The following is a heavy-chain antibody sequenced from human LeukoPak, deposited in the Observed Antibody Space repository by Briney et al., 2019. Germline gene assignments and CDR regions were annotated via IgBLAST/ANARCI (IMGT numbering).Heavy chain of an antibody. J-gene: IGHJ4*02. CDR2: ISYDGSNK. D-gene: IGHD1-7*01. CDR3: AKDLTGTTDY. Sequence: GGSLRLSCAASGFTFSSYGMHWVRQAPGKGLEWVAVISYDGSNKYYADSVKGRFTISRDNSKNTLYLQMNSLRAEDTGVYYCAKDLTGTTDYWGQGTLVTVSS. V-gene: IGHV3-30*18. CDR1: GFTFSSYG.